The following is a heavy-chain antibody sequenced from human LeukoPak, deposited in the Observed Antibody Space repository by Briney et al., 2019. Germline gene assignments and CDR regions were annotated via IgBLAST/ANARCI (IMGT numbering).Heavy chain of an antibody. CDR2: INPNSGGT. J-gene: IGHJ6*03. V-gene: IGHV1-2*02. CDR1: GYTFTGYY. CDR3: ARETTLTGRYYYYYMDV. Sequence: ASVKVSCKASGYTFTGYYMHWVRQAPGQGLEWMGWINPNSGGTNYAQKFQGRVTMTRDTSISTAYMELSRLRSDDTAVYYCARETTLTGRYYYYYMDVWGKGITVTVSS. D-gene: IGHD2/OR15-2a*01.